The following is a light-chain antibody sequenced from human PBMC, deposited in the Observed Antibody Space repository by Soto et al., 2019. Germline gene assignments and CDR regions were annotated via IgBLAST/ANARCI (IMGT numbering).Light chain of an antibody. J-gene: IGKJ5*01. CDR1: QSVSSSY. CDR2: GAS. V-gene: IGKV3D-20*02. Sequence: EIVLTQSPGMLSLSPGERATLSFRAGQSVSSSYLAWYQQKPGQAPRLLISGASTRATGIPDRFSGSGSGTDFTLTISSLEPEDFAIYYCQQRQYWPPITFGQGTRLEI. CDR3: QQRQYWPPIT.